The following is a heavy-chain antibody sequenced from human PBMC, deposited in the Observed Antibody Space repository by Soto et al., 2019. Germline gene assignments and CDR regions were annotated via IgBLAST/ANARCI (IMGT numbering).Heavy chain of an antibody. CDR2: ISGSGGST. Sequence: GGSLRLSCAASGFTFSSYAMSWVRQAPGKGLEWVSAISGSGGSTYYADSVKGRFTISRDNSKNTLYLQMNSLRAEDTAVYYCAKDRGRSSSPPQYFQHWGQGTLVTVSS. CDR3: AKDRGRSSSPPQYFQH. D-gene: IGHD6-6*01. V-gene: IGHV3-23*01. J-gene: IGHJ1*01. CDR1: GFTFSSYA.